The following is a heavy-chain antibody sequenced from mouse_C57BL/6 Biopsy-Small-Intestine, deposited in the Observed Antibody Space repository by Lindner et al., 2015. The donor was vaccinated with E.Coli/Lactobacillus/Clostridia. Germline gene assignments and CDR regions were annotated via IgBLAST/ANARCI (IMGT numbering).Heavy chain of an antibody. J-gene: IGHJ2*01. CDR2: ISSGSSNI. CDR1: GFTFSDYG. Sequence: VQLQESGGGLVKPGGSLKLSCAASGFTFSDYGMHWVRQAPEKGLEWVAYISSGSSNIYYADTVKGRFIISRDNAKDTLFLQMTSLRSEDTAMHYCTREGGIRRGGNFDYWGQGTTLTVSS. CDR3: TREGGIRRGGNFDY. D-gene: IGHD2-12*01. V-gene: IGHV5-17*01.